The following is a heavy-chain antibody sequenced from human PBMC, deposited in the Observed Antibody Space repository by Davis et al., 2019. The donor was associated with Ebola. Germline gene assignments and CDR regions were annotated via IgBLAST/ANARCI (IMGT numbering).Heavy chain of an antibody. Sequence: MPSETLSLTCAVYGGSFSGYYWSWIRQPPGKGLEWIGYIYYSGSTNYNPSLKSRVTISVDTSKNQFSLKLSSVTAADTAVYYCARESGGLDYWGQGTLVTVSS. D-gene: IGHD4-23*01. CDR3: ARESGGLDY. CDR1: GGSFSGYY. V-gene: IGHV4-59*01. J-gene: IGHJ4*02. CDR2: IYYSGST.